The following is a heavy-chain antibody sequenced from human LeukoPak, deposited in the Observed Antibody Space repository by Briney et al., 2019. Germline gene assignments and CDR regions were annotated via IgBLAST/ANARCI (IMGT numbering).Heavy chain of an antibody. D-gene: IGHD3-10*01. V-gene: IGHV1-69*13. CDR1: GGTFSSYA. Sequence: SVKVSCKASGGTFSSYAISWVRQAPGQGLEWMGGIIPIFGTANYAQKFQGRVTITADESTSTAYMELSSLRSEDTALYYCVKDMNPGGADVWGQGTTVTVSS. CDR2: IIPIFGTA. CDR3: VKDMNPGGADV. J-gene: IGHJ6*02.